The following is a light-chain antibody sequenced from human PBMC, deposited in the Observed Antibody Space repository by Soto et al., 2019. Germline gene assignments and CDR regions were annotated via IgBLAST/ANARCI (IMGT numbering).Light chain of an antibody. J-gene: IGKJ5*01. CDR1: QSVSSK. CDR2: DAS. CDR3: QQRSNWPIT. V-gene: IGKV3-11*01. Sequence: EIVMTQSPDTLSVSPGARATLSCRASQSVSSKLAWYQQKPGQAPRLLIYDASNRATGIPARFSGSGSGTDFTLTISSLEPEDFAVYYCQQRSNWPITFGQGTRLEIK.